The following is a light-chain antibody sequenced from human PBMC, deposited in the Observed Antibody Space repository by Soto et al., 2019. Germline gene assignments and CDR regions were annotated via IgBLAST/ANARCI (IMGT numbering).Light chain of an antibody. CDR3: LQHNTYPYT. J-gene: IGKJ2*01. CDR2: AAS. V-gene: IGKV1-17*01. Sequence: DIQMTQSPTSLSASVGDRVTITCRASQGISNLLGWFQHKPGKAPKRLIYAASSLQGGVPSRFSGSGSGTEFTLTITGLQPEDFADYYCLQHNTYPYTFGQGTKLEIK. CDR1: QGISNL.